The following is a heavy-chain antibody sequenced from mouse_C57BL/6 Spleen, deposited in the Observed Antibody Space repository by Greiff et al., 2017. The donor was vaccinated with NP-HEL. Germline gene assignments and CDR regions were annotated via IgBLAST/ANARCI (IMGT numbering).Heavy chain of an antibody. V-gene: IGHV1-5*01. CDR1: GYTFTSYW. CDR2: IYPGNSDT. Sequence: EVQLQQSGAVLARPGASVKMSCKTFGYTFTSYWMHWVKQRPGQGLEWIGAIYPGNSDTSYNQKFKGKAKLTAVTSASTAYMELSSLTNEDSAVYYCTRNYGSSLYYFDYWGQGTTLTVSS. J-gene: IGHJ2*01. CDR3: TRNYGSSLYYFDY. D-gene: IGHD1-1*01.